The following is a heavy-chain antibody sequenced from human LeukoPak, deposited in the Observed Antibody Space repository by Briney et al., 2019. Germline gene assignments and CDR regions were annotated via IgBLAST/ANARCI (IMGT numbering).Heavy chain of an antibody. Sequence: PGESLRLSCAASGLTVSSNYMSWVRQAPGKGLEWVSVIYRGGRTDYADSVKGRFTISGDNSKNTLYLQMNSLRAEDTAVYYCARDSRHCTNIDCRGDAFDIWGQGTVVTVSS. CDR1: GLTVSSNY. V-gene: IGHV3-66*01. CDR2: IYRGGRT. CDR3: ARDSRHCTNIDCRGDAFDI. J-gene: IGHJ3*02. D-gene: IGHD2-8*01.